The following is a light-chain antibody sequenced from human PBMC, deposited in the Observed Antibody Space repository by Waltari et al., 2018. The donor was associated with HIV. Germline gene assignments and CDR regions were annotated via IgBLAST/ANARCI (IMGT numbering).Light chain of an antibody. V-gene: IGLV3-21*04. J-gene: IGLJ2*01. CDR3: QVWDSSEGV. CDR2: YDS. CDR1: NIGSKS. Sequence: SYVLTQPPSVSVAPGKTARITCGGNNIGSKSVHWYQQQPGQAPVLVIYYDSDRPAGIPERFAGSNSGNTATLTISRVEAGDEADYYCQVWDSSEGVFGGGTKLTVL.